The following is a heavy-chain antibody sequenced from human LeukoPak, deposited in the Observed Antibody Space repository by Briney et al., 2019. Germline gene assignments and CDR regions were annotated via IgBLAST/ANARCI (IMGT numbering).Heavy chain of an antibody. J-gene: IGHJ4*02. V-gene: IGHV1-2*02. D-gene: IGHD3-10*01. Sequence: ASVKVSCKASGYTFTGYYMHWVRQAPGQGLEWMGWINPNSGGTNYAQKFQGRVTMTRDTSLSTAYMELSRLRSHDTAVYYCARESYFGSVYYFDYWGQGTLVTVSS. CDR1: GYTFTGYY. CDR2: INPNSGGT. CDR3: ARESYFGSVYYFDY.